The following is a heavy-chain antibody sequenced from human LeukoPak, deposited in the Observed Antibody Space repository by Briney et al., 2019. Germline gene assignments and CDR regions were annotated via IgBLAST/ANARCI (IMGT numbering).Heavy chain of an antibody. D-gene: IGHD3-10*01. V-gene: IGHV3-7*01. CDR3: ARDGPRGGFDY. J-gene: IGHJ4*02. CDR1: GFTFSNAW. Sequence: GGSLRLSCAASGFTFSNAWMSWVRQAPGKGLEWVANTKQDGSEKNYVDSVKGRFTISRDNAKNSLYLQMNSLRAEDTAVYYCARDGPRGGFDYWGQGTLVTVSS. CDR2: TKQDGSEK.